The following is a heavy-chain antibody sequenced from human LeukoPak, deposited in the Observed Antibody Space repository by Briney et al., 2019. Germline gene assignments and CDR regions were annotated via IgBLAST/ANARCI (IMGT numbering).Heavy chain of an antibody. CDR2: IYYSGST. V-gene: IGHV4-39*07. CDR3: ARVPDSITIFGVVITPPYFDY. J-gene: IGHJ4*02. Sequence: SETLSFTCTVSGGSISSSSYYWGWIRQPPGKGLEWIGSIYYSGSTYYNPSLKSRVTISVDTSKNQFSLKLSSVTAADTAVYYCARVPDSITIFGVVITPPYFDYWGQGTLVTVSS. CDR1: GGSISSSSYY. D-gene: IGHD3-3*01.